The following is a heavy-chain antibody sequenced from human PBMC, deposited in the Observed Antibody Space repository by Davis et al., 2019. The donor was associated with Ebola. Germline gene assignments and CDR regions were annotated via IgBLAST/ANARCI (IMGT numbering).Heavy chain of an antibody. V-gene: IGHV4-59*12. CDR2: IYYSGST. D-gene: IGHD1-1*01. CDR1: GGSISSYY. J-gene: IGHJ4*02. CDR3: AREVHWNYVDY. Sequence: MPSETLSLTCTVSGGSISSYYWNWIRQPPGKGLEWIGYIYYSGSTNYNPSLKSRVTISVDTSKNQFSLKLSSVTAADTAVYYCAREVHWNYVDYWGQGTLVSVSS.